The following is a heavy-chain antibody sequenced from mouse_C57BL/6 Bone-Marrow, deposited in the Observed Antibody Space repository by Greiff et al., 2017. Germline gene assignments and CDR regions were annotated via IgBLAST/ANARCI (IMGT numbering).Heavy chain of an antibody. CDR1: GYTFTSYW. CDR3: ARLIYYYGSKYFDV. Sequence: QVQLQQPGAELVMPGASVKLSCKASGYTFTSYWMHWVKQRPGQGLAWIGEIDPSDSYTNYNQKFKGKSTLTVDKSSSTAYMQLSSLTSEDSAVYYCARLIYYYGSKYFDVWGTGTTVTVSS. V-gene: IGHV1-69*01. D-gene: IGHD1-1*01. J-gene: IGHJ1*03. CDR2: IDPSDSYT.